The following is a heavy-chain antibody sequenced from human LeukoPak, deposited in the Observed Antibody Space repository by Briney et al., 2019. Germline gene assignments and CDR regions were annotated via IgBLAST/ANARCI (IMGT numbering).Heavy chain of an antibody. V-gene: IGHV5-10-1*01. CDR2: IDPSDSYT. CDR1: GYSFTSYW. D-gene: IGHD6-13*01. J-gene: IGHJ6*02. Sequence: GEPLKISCKGSGYSFTSYWVSWVRQMPGKGLEWMGRIDPSDSYTNYSPSFQGHVTISADKSISTAYLQWSSLKASDTAMYYCARRPIAARYGMDVWGQGTTVTVSS. CDR3: ARRPIAARYGMDV.